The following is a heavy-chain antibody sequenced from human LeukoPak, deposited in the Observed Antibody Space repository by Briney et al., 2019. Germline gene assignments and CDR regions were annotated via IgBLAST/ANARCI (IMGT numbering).Heavy chain of an antibody. V-gene: IGHV3-64D*06. D-gene: IGHD5-18*01. Sequence: QSGGSLRLSCAASGFTFSSYAMHWVRQAPGKGLEYVSAISSNGGSTYYADSVKGRFSISRDNSKNTLYLQMSSLRAEDTAVYYCVKSGQTAFADYWGQGTLVTVSS. CDR2: ISSNGGST. CDR3: VKSGQTAFADY. J-gene: IGHJ4*02. CDR1: GFTFSSYA.